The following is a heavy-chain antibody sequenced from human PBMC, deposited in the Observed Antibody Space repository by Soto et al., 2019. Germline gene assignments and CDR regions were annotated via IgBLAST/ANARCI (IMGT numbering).Heavy chain of an antibody. CDR1: GFTFSSYA. D-gene: IGHD6-19*01. V-gene: IGHV3-30-3*01. J-gene: IGHJ4*02. Sequence: SLLLSCAASGFTFSSYAMHWVRQAPGKGLEWVAVISYDGSNKYYADSVKGRFTISRDNSKNTLYLQMNSLRAEDTAVYYCARGRHSSGWYRDFDYWGQGTLVTVS. CDR3: ARGRHSSGWYRDFDY. CDR2: ISYDGSNK.